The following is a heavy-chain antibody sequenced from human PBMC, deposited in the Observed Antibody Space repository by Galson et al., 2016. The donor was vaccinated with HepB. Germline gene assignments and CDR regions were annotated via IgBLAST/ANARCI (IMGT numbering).Heavy chain of an antibody. J-gene: IGHJ6*04. CDR2: IGSSSSPI. CDR3: AREWQYYGMDV. CDR1: GFIFRNFE. V-gene: IGHV3-21*06. Sequence: SLRLSCAASGFIFRNFEIIWFRQPPGQGLEWVSSIGSSSSPIEYTGSVKGRFTISRDNAKNLLYLEMSRLRAEDTAVYYCAREWQYYGMDVWGKGITVIVSS. D-gene: IGHD3-16*01.